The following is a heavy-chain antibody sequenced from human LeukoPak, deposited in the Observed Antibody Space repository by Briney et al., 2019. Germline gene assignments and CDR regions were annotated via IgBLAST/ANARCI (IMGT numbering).Heavy chain of an antibody. D-gene: IGHD5-18*01. V-gene: IGHV4-34*01. CDR3: ARRRGGYSYGKYNWFDP. CDR2: INHSGST. CDR1: GGSFSGYY. Sequence: PSETLSLTCAVYGGSFSGYYWSWIRQPPGKGLEWIGEINHSGSTNYNPSLKSRVTISVDTSKNQFSLKLSSVTAADTAVYYRARRRGGYSYGKYNWFDPWGQGTLVTVSS. J-gene: IGHJ5*02.